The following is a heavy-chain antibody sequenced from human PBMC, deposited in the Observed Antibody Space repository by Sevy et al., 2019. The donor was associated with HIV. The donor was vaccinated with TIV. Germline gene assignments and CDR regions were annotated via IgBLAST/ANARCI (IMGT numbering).Heavy chain of an antibody. CDR3: ARDLVGDGRVILDY. Sequence: ASVKVSCKASGYIFTGYNIFWVRQAPGQGLEWMGWINPKDGYTNYAQNFQGRVTMTRDTSIGAVCLDLTILTSDETAVYYCARDLVGDGRVILDYWGQGTLVTVSS. CDR2: INPKDGYT. D-gene: IGHD3-10*01. CDR1: GYIFTGYN. V-gene: IGHV1-2*02. J-gene: IGHJ4*02.